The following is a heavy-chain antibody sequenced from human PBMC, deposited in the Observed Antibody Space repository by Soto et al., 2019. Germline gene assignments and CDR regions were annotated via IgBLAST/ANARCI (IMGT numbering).Heavy chain of an antibody. V-gene: IGHV1-69*13. D-gene: IGHD3-22*01. Sequence: SVKVSCRASGGTFSSYAISWVRQAPGQGLEWMGGIIPIFGTANYAQKFQGRVTITADESTSTAYMELSSLRSEDTAVYYCARDRTWGSGYFLLTFDYWGQGTLVTVSS. CDR3: ARDRTWGSGYFLLTFDY. CDR1: GGTFSSYA. CDR2: IIPIFGTA. J-gene: IGHJ4*02.